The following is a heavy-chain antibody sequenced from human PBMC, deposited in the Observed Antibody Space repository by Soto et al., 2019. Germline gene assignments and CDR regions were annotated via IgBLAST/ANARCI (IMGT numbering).Heavy chain of an antibody. D-gene: IGHD3-22*01. CDR1: GYSFTSYW. Sequence: PGESLEISCKGSGYSFTSYWIGWVRQMPGKGLELMGIIYSGDSDTRYSPSFQGQVTISVDKSTYTAHLQWSSLKASDTAMYYCARLENYYDSGGYLDYWGQGTLVTVSS. CDR2: IYSGDSDT. V-gene: IGHV5-51*01. CDR3: ARLENYYDSGGYLDY. J-gene: IGHJ4*01.